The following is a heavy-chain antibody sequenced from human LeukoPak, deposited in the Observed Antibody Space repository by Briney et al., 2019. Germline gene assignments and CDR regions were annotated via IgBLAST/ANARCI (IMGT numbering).Heavy chain of an antibody. CDR3: AKDRVAAAGTLDY. Sequence: GGSLRLSCAASGFTFSSYGMHWVRQAPGKGLEWVAVISYDGSNKYYADSVKGRFTISRDNSKNTLYLQMNSLRAEDTAVYYCAKDRVAAAGTLDYWGQGTLVTVSS. V-gene: IGHV3-30*18. CDR2: ISYDGSNK. D-gene: IGHD6-13*01. CDR1: GFTFSSYG. J-gene: IGHJ4*02.